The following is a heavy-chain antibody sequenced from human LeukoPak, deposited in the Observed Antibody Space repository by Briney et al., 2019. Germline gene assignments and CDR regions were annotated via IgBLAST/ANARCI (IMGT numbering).Heavy chain of an antibody. D-gene: IGHD3-16*02. CDR3: ARGELSTFDY. CDR1: GFXFSDHY. CDR2: MYSGGST. V-gene: IGHV3-53*01. J-gene: IGHJ4*02. Sequence: PGGSLRLSCVASGFXFSDHYIDWVRQAPGKGLEWVSVMYSGGSTYYADSVKGRFTISRDNSKNTLYLQMNSLKLEDTAVYYCARGELSTFDYWGQGTLVTVSS.